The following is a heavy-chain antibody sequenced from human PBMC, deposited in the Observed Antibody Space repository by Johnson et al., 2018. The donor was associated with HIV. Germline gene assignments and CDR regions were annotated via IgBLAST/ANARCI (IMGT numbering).Heavy chain of an antibody. D-gene: IGHD1-26*01. CDR1: GFTVSSNY. CDR2: IYSGGST. J-gene: IGHJ3*01. V-gene: IGHV3-53*01. CDR3: ARDRVGATAFDV. Sequence: VLLVESGGGLIQPGGSLRLSCAASGFTVSSNYMSWVRQAPGTGLEWVSVIYSGGSTYYADSVKGRFTISRDNSKNSLYLQMNSLRAEDTAVYYCARDRVGATAFDVWGQGTLVTVSS.